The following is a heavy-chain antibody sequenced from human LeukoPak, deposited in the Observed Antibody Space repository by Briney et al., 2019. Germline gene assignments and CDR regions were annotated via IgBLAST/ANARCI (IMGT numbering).Heavy chain of an antibody. CDR3: ARHIAAAAKWLDP. J-gene: IGHJ5*02. CDR2: ISGDTGDT. D-gene: IGHD6-13*01. CDR1: GYTFSSYD. V-gene: IGHV1-18*01. Sequence: ASVKVSCKASGYTFSSYDITWVRQAPGQGLEWMGWISGDTGDTNYAQNLQGRLTMTTGTSTSTGYMELRSLRSDDTAVYYCARHIAAAAKWLDPWGQGTLVIVSS.